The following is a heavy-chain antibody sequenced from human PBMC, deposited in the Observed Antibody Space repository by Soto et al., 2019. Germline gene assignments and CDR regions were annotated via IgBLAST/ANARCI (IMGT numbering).Heavy chain of an antibody. CDR1: GFTFSSYS. J-gene: IGHJ6*02. D-gene: IGHD6-13*01. CDR3: ARDGIAAAGAPYYYYGMDV. CDR2: ISSSSSYI. V-gene: IGHV3-21*01. Sequence: EVQLVESGGGLVKPGGSLRLSCAASGFTFSSYSMNWVRQAPGKGLEWVSSISSSSSYIYYAYSVKGRFTISRDNAKNSLYLQMNSLRAEDTAVYYCARDGIAAAGAPYYYYGMDVWGQGTTVTVSS.